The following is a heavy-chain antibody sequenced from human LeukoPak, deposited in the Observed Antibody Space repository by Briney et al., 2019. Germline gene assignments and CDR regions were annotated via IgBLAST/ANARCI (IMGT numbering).Heavy chain of an antibody. CDR3: ARCPGYYDSSGYCDY. V-gene: IGHV4-59*08. D-gene: IGHD3-22*01. CDR2: IYYSGDT. CDR1: GGSINNHY. J-gene: IGHJ4*02. Sequence: SETLSLTCTVSGGSINNHYWSWIRQPPGKGLEWIGYIYYSGDTNYSPSLTSRVTISLDTSKNQFSLKLSSVTAADTAVYYCARCPGYYDSSGYCDYWGQGTLVTVSS.